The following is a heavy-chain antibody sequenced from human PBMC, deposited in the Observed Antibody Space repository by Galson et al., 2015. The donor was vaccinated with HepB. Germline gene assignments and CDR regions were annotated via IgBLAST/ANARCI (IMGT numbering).Heavy chain of an antibody. CDR3: ARSRVERTVAGTFDS. Sequence: SLRLSCAASGFTFSGYWMHWVRQVPGKGLVWVSRINDDGSSTTYADSVKGRFTISRDNAKNTLFLQMNSLRAEDTAVYYCARSRVERTVAGTFDSWGQGTLFTVSS. V-gene: IGHV3-74*01. CDR2: INDDGSST. D-gene: IGHD6-19*01. J-gene: IGHJ4*02. CDR1: GFTFSGYW.